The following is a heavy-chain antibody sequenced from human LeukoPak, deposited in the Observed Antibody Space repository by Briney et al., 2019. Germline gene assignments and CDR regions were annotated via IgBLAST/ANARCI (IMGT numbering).Heavy chain of an antibody. CDR1: GFSLNTSGVG. CDR2: IYWNDDK. D-gene: IGHD6-19*01. V-gene: IGHV2-5*01. CDR3: AHRPSMRQWLPGTYFDY. Sequence: SGPPLVKPTQTLTLTCTFSGFSLNTSGVGVGWIRQPPGKALEWLALIYWNDDKRYSPSLKSRLTITKDTSKNQVVLTMTNMDPVDTATYYCAHRPSMRQWLPGTYFDYWGQGTLVTVSS. J-gene: IGHJ4*02.